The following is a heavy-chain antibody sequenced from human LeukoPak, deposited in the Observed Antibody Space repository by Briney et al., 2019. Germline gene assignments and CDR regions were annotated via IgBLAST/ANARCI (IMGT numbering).Heavy chain of an antibody. CDR2: IYTSGST. V-gene: IGHV4-4*07. CDR3: AREDATYWFDP. J-gene: IGHJ5*02. Sequence: SETLSLTCTVSGGSISSYHWSWIRQAAGKGLEWIGRIYTSGSTKYNPSLKSRVTMSVDTSKNQIPLKLSSVTAADTAVYYCAREDATYWFDPWGQGTLVTVSS. CDR1: GGSISSYH.